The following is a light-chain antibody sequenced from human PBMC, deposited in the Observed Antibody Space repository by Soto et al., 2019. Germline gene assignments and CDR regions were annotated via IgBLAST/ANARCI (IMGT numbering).Light chain of an antibody. Sequence: EIVMTQSPATLSVSPGERATLSCRASQSVSSNLAWYQQKPGQAPRLLIYGASTRATGIPARFSGSGSGTEFTLTISRRQSEDFAVYYCQQYNNWPPYPFGQGTKLEIK. CDR3: QQYNNWPPYP. V-gene: IGKV3-15*01. CDR2: GAS. J-gene: IGKJ2*01. CDR1: QSVSSN.